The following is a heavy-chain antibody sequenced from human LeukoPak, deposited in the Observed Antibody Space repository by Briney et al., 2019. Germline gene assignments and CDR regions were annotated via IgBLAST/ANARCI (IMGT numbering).Heavy chain of an antibody. CDR2: IYTSGST. D-gene: IGHD2/OR15-2a*01. V-gene: IGHV4-61*02. CDR1: GGSISSGSYY. CDR3: AREHPNIPFDC. J-gene: IGHJ4*02. Sequence: PSQTLSLTCTVSGGSISSGSYYWSWIRQPAGKGLEWIGRIYTSGSTNYNPSHKSRVTISVDTSKNQFSLKLSSVTAADTAVYYCAREHPNIPFDCWGQGTLVTVSS.